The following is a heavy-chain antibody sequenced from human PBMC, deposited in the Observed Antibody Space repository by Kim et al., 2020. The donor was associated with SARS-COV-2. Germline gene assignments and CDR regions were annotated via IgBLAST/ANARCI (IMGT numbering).Heavy chain of an antibody. CDR2: ISDSGSTT. CDR1: GFTFSSYE. J-gene: IGHJ3*02. D-gene: IGHD6-19*01. CDR3: ARESVTGTDAFDI. Sequence: GGSLRLSCAPSGFTFSSYEINWVRQAPGKGLEWVSYISDSGSTTYYADSVKGRFTISRDNVKNSLFLQMNSLRVEDTAVYYCARESVTGTDAFDIWGQGTPVTVSS. V-gene: IGHV3-48*03.